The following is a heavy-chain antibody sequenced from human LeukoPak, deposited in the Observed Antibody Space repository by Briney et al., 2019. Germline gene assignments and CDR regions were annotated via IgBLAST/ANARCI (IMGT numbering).Heavy chain of an antibody. Sequence: GGSLRLSCAASGFTFRSSAMSWVRQAPGKGLHWVSTISVSGNETYDADSVKGRFTISRDNSKNTLYLQMTGLRADDTAVYYCAKLKRVGIAPFDDWGQGTLVTVSS. D-gene: IGHD3-10*01. J-gene: IGHJ4*02. CDR1: GFTFRSSA. CDR2: ISVSGNET. CDR3: AKLKRVGIAPFDD. V-gene: IGHV3-23*01.